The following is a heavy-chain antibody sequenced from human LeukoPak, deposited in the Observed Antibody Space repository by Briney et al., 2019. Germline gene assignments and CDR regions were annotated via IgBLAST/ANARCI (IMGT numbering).Heavy chain of an antibody. CDR2: ISSSGSTI. CDR1: GFTFSDYY. CDR3: ARSIVVVPAARDY. J-gene: IGHJ4*02. V-gene: IGHV3-11*04. D-gene: IGHD2-2*01. Sequence: GGSLRLSCAASGFTFSDYYMSWIRQAPGKGLEWVSYISSSGSTIYYADSVKGRFTISRDSAKNSLYLQMNSLRAEDTAVYYCARSIVVVPAARDYWGQGTLVTVSS.